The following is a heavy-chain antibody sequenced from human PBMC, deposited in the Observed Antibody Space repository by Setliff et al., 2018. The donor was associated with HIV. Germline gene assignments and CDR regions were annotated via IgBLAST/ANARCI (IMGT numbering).Heavy chain of an antibody. CDR2: LYYDGRF. V-gene: IGHV4-39*01. CDR1: GDSTSSSPYY. D-gene: IGHD3-10*02. Sequence: SETLSLTCTVFGDSTSSSPYYWAWFRRPPGQGLEWVASLYYDGRFYHSPSLRGRVSISVDRSTNQVFLQLTSVTARDTAIYYCAKCSGTWDYNWFDPWGPGTLVTVS. CDR3: AKCSGTWDYNWFDP. J-gene: IGHJ5*02.